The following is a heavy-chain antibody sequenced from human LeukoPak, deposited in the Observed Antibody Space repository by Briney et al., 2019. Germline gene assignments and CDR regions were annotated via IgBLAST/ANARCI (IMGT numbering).Heavy chain of an antibody. CDR2: IIPILGIA. D-gene: IGHD7-27*01. J-gene: IGHJ4*02. CDR3: ARGSNWAFDY. CDR1: GGTFSSYA. V-gene: IGHV1-69*04. Sequence: SVKVPCKASGGTFSSYAISWVRQAPGQGLEWMGRIIPILGIANYAQKFQGRVTITADKSTSTAYMELSSLGVEDTAVYYCARGSNWAFDYWGQGTLVTASS.